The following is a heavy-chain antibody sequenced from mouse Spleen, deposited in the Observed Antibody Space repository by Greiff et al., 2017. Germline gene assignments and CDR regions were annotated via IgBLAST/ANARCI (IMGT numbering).Heavy chain of an antibody. Sequence: QVQLQQSGAELVRPGSSVKISCKASGYAFSSYWMNWVKQRPGQGLEWIGQIYPGDGDTNYNGKFKGKATLTADKSSSTAYMQLSSLTSEDSAVYFCARSNYYGSSYLFAYWGQGTLVTVSA. V-gene: IGHV1-80*01. CDR2: IYPGDGDT. CDR3: ARSNYYGSSYLFAY. J-gene: IGHJ3*01. CDR1: GYAFSSYW. D-gene: IGHD1-1*01.